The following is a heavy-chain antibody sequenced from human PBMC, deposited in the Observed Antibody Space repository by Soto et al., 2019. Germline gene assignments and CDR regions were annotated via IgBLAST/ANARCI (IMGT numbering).Heavy chain of an antibody. D-gene: IGHD3-10*01. CDR1: GDSISSSKW. J-gene: IGHJ6*02. Sequence: SETLSLTCDVSGDSISSSKWWTWVRQTPGKGLEWIAKIDHNGVANYNPSLEGRVTISKDNSKNQIFLKLTSVTAADSAVYYCARMNRDYHYYRMDVWGQGATVTVSS. CDR3: ARMNRDYHYYRMDV. V-gene: IGHV4-4*02. CDR2: IDHNGVA.